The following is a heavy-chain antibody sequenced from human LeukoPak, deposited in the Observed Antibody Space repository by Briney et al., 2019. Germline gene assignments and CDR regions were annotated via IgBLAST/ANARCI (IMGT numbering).Heavy chain of an antibody. CDR2: ISYDGSNK. J-gene: IGHJ6*03. CDR1: GFTFSSYG. CDR3: AKDNQKQLWTYYYMDA. Sequence: GRSLRLSCAASGFTFSSYGMHWVRQAPGKGLEWVAVISYDGSNKYYADSVKGRFTISRDNSKNTLYLQMNSLRAEDTAVYYCAKDNQKQLWTYYYMDAWGKGTTVTVSS. V-gene: IGHV3-30*18. D-gene: IGHD5-18*01.